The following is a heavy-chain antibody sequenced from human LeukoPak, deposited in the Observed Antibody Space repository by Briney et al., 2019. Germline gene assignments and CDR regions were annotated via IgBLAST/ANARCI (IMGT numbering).Heavy chain of an antibody. D-gene: IGHD6-19*01. V-gene: IGHV4-34*01. J-gene: IGHJ4*02. CDR2: INHSGST. CDR3: ARGRGIAVAGTKNFDY. CDR1: GGSFSGYY. Sequence: SETLSLTCAVYGGSFSGYYWSWIRQPPGKGLEWIGEINHSGSTNYNPSLKSRVTISVDTSKNQFSLKLSSVTAADTAVYYCARGRGIAVAGTKNFDYWGQGTLVTVSS.